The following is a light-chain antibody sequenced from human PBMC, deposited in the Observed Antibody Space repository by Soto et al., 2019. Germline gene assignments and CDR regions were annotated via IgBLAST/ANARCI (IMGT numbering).Light chain of an antibody. CDR1: NSDVGGYNY. V-gene: IGLV2-14*01. Sequence: QSVLTQPASVSGSPGQSITMSCTGTNSDVGGYNYVSWYQQHPGKAPELMIYEVSHRPSGVSNRFSGSKSDNTASLTISGLQAEDEADYYCSSYTSSRTLVFGTGTKVTVL. CDR3: SSYTSSRTLV. J-gene: IGLJ1*01. CDR2: EVS.